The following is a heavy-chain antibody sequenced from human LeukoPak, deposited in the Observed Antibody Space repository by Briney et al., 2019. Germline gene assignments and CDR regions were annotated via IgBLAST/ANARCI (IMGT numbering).Heavy chain of an antibody. V-gene: IGHV3-48*04. CDR2: ISRGSDRI. D-gene: IGHD6-13*01. J-gene: IGHJ4*02. CDR3: ARDGQAAGNMDH. CDR1: GFTFSSYN. Sequence: PVGSLRLSCAASGFTFSSYNMDWVRQAPGKGLEWVSYISRGSDRIYYTDSVKGRFTISRDNTKNSLYLQMNSLRADDTGVYYCARDGQAAGNMDHWGQGTLVTVSS.